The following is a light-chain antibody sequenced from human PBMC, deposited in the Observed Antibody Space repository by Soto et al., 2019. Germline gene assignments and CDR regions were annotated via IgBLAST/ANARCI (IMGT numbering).Light chain of an antibody. V-gene: IGKV3-15*01. CDR2: GAS. CDR3: QQYNTWLWT. Sequence: EVVMTQSPATLSVSPGERATLSCRASQSVNANLAWYQQKPGQAPRLLIHGASNRATGISARFSGSGFGTEFILTISRLQSEDFAVYYCQQYNTWLWTFGQGTKVEI. J-gene: IGKJ1*01. CDR1: QSVNAN.